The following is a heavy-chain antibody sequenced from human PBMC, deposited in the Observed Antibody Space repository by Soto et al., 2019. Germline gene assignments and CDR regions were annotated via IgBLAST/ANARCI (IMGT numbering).Heavy chain of an antibody. Sequence: QVQLVQSGAEVKKPGASVKVSCKASGYTFTSYGISWVRQAPGQGLEWMGWISAYNGNTNYAQKLQGRVTMTTDTSPSTDYKEMKKLRTDDTAVYYCAQDRDDDYLDYWGQGTLVNVSS. V-gene: IGHV1-18*01. D-gene: IGHD3-10*01. J-gene: IGHJ4*02. CDR2: ISAYNGNT. CDR1: GYTFTSYG. CDR3: AQDRDDDYLDY.